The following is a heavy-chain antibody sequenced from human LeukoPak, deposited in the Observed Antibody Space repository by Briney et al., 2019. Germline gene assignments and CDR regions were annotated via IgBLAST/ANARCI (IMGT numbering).Heavy chain of an antibody. D-gene: IGHD4-11*01. Sequence: PSETLSLTCAVYGGSFSGYYWSWIRQPPGKGLEWIGEINHSGSTNYNPSLKSRVTISVDTSKNQFSLKLSSVTAEDTAVYYCARVEETVTTAAIIRKYYYYYYYMEVWGKGTTVTVSS. CDR2: INHSGST. CDR1: GGSFSGYY. J-gene: IGHJ6*03. V-gene: IGHV4-34*01. CDR3: ARVEETVTTAAIIRKYYYYYYYMEV.